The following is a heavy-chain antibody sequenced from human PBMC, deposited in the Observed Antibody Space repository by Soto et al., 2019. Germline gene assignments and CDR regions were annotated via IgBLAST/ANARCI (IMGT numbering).Heavy chain of an antibody. CDR1: GYTFTSYG. Sequence: QVQLVQSGAEVKKPGASVKVSCKASGYTFTSYGISWVRQAPGHGLEWLGRISAYNSNPKYAQKLQGRVSMTTDPSTSTAYMELRSLRSDDTAVYYCARDMGAKIVDYCGQGTLVTVSS. V-gene: IGHV1-18*01. D-gene: IGHD1-26*01. CDR2: ISAYNSNP. J-gene: IGHJ4*02. CDR3: ARDMGAKIVDY.